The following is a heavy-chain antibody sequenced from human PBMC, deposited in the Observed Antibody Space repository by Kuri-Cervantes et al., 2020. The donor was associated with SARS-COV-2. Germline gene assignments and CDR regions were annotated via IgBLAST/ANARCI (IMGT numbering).Heavy chain of an antibody. V-gene: IGHV4-39*01. CDR2: VYYSGTT. CDR1: GGSTSSQSYY. Sequence: GSLRLSCTVSGGSTSSQSYYWGWIRQPPGKGLEWIGSVYYSGTTYYNPSLKSRVTISLDTSKNQLSLNLNSVTAADTAVFYCARGRIRPFDYWGQGTLVTVSS. CDR3: ARGRIRPFDY. J-gene: IGHJ4*02.